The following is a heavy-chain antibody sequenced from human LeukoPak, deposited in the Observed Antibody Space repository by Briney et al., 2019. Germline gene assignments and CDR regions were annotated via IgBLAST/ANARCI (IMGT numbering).Heavy chain of an antibody. V-gene: IGHV7-4-1*02. CDR2: INTKTGNP. Sequence: ASVKVSCKASGYTFTNYAMNWVRQAPGQGLEWMGWINTKTGNPTYDQGFTGRFVFSLDTSVSTAYLQISSLKAEDTAVYYCARVMVRGVNWFDPWGQGTLVTVSS. CDR1: GYTFTNYA. D-gene: IGHD3-10*01. CDR3: ARVMVRGVNWFDP. J-gene: IGHJ5*02.